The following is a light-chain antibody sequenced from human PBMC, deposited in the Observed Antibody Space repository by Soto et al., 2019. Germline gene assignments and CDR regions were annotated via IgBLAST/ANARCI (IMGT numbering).Light chain of an antibody. V-gene: IGKV3-20*01. CDR2: GAS. CDR1: QSVSSSH. CDR3: QQFGNPPLT. J-gene: IGKJ1*01. Sequence: ETVLTQSPGTLSLSPGERATLSCRASQSVSSSHLTWYQQKPGQAPRLLIYGASSRATGIPDRFSGSGSGTDFTLTISRLAPEDFAVYYFQQFGNPPLTVGQGTKVDIK.